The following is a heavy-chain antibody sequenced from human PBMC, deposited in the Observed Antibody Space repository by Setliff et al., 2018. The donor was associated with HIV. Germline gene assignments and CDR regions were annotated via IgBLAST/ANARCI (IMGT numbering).Heavy chain of an antibody. CDR1: GFTFSNYW. J-gene: IGHJ4*02. V-gene: IGHV3-7*03. Sequence: GSLRLSCAASGFTFSNYWMDWVRQAPGKGLEWVATIKQDGSEIYYMDSVKGRFTISRDNARTSLFLEMRSLRDEDTAVYYCARDLAYWGQGTLVTVSS. CDR2: IKQDGSEI. CDR3: ARDLAY.